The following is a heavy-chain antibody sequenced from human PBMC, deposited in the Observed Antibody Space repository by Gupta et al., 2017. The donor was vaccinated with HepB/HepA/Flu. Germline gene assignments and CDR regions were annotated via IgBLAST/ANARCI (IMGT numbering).Heavy chain of an antibody. CDR1: GGSISSGGYY. J-gene: IGHJ3*02. Sequence: QVQLQESGPGLVKPSQTLSLTCSVSGGSISSGGYYWSWLRQHPGKGLEWIGYIYYSGSTYYNPSLKSRVTISVDTSKNQFSLKLSSVTAADTAVYYCATGRPCGDYVRGAFDIWGQGTMVTVAS. CDR2: IYYSGST. V-gene: IGHV4-31*03. CDR3: ATGRPCGDYVRGAFDI. D-gene: IGHD4-17*01.